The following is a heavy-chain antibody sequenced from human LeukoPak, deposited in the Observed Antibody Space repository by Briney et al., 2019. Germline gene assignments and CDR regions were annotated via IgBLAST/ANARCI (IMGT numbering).Heavy chain of an antibody. CDR1: GFTFDDYA. V-gene: IGHV3-43*02. CDR2: ISGDGGST. J-gene: IGHJ6*02. CDR3: AKDIRYSSGWYTPPLGHYGMDV. D-gene: IGHD6-19*01. Sequence: PGGSLRLSCAASGFTFDDYAMHWVRQAPGKGLEWVSLISGDGGSTYYADSVKGRFTISRDNSKNSLYLQMSSLRTEDTALYYCAKDIRYSSGWYTPPLGHYGMDVWGQGTTVTVSS.